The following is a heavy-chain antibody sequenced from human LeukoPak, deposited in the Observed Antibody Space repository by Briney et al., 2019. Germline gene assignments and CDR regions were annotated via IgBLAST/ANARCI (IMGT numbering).Heavy chain of an antibody. D-gene: IGHD1-26*01. Sequence: PSGTLSLTCAVSGGSIMTTNWWSWVRQPPGKGLEWIGGVHLNGATNYNPSLESRVSMSIDTSKNQMSLKLTSVTAADTAIYYCTRESGAFSPFGFWGQGTLVTVSS. CDR2: VHLNGAT. CDR3: TRESGAFSPFGF. CDR1: GGSIMTTNW. J-gene: IGHJ4*02. V-gene: IGHV4-4*02.